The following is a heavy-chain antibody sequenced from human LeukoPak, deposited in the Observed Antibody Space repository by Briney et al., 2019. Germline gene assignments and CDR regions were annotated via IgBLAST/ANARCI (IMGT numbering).Heavy chain of an antibody. Sequence: GGSLRLSCAASGFTFSSYAMSWVRQAPGRGLEWVSAISGSGGSTYYADSVKGRFTTSRDNSKNTLYLQMNSLRAEDTAVYYCAKDSLASYYYGSGSYNDYWGQGTLVTVSS. CDR3: AKDSLASYYYGSGSYNDY. CDR1: GFTFSSYA. V-gene: IGHV3-23*01. CDR2: ISGSGGST. D-gene: IGHD3-10*01. J-gene: IGHJ4*02.